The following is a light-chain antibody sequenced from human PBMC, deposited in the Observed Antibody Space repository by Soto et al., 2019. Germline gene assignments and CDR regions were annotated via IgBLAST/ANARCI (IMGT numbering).Light chain of an antibody. J-gene: IGKJ2*01. Sequence: DIQMTQSPSTLSASVGDRVTITCRASQSISSWLAWYQQKPGKAPKLLIYKASSLESGVPSRFGGSGSGTEFTLTISSLQPDDFATYYCQQYNSYSGYTFGQGTKLEIK. CDR1: QSISSW. CDR3: QQYNSYSGYT. V-gene: IGKV1-5*03. CDR2: KAS.